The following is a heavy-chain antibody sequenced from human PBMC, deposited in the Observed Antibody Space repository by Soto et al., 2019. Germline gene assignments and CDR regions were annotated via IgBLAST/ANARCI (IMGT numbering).Heavy chain of an antibody. Sequence: GGSLRLSCAASGFTFSSYGMHWVRQAPGKGLEWVAVISYDGSNKYYADSVKGRFTISRDNSKNTLYLQMNSLRAEDTAVYYCAKDPGIVVVISDYFDYWGQGTLVTVSS. J-gene: IGHJ4*02. CDR2: ISYDGSNK. V-gene: IGHV3-30*18. D-gene: IGHD3-22*01. CDR3: AKDPGIVVVISDYFDY. CDR1: GFTFSSYG.